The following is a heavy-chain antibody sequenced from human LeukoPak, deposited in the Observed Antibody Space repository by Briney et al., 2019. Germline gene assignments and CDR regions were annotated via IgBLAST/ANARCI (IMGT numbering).Heavy chain of an antibody. CDR3: AGDFRARRYGSGSYSVY. CDR2: IYSGGST. V-gene: IGHV3-53*01. CDR1: GFTVSSNY. D-gene: IGHD3-10*01. J-gene: IGHJ4*02. Sequence: PGGSLRLSCAASGFTVSSNYMSWVRQAPGKGLEWVSVIYSGGSTYYADSVKGRFTISRDNSKNTLYLQMNSLRAEDTAVYYCAGDFRARRYGSGSYSVYWGQGTLVTVSS.